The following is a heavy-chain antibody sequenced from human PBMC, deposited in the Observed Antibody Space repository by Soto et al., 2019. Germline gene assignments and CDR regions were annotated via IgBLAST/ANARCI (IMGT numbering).Heavy chain of an antibody. D-gene: IGHD3-10*01. V-gene: IGHV3-53*01. CDR2: IYSGGST. Sequence: GGSLRLSCAASGFTVSSNYMSWVRQAPGKGLEWVSVIYSGGSTYYADSVKGRFTISRDNSKNTLYLQMNSLRAEDTAVYYCAREIVTPKRGAFDYWGQGTLVTVSS. J-gene: IGHJ4*02. CDR3: AREIVTPKRGAFDY. CDR1: GFTVSSNY.